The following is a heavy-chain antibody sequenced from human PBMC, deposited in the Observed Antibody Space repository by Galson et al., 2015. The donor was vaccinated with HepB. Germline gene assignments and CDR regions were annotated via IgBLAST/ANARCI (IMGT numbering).Heavy chain of an antibody. CDR2: ISRSGSSI. V-gene: IGHV3-48*02. CDR1: GFTFSSYS. J-gene: IGHJ6*02. D-gene: IGHD2-2*01. CDR3: ARELSPTMPSVVYYYYAMDV. Sequence: SLRLSCAASGFTFSSYSMNWVRQAPGKELEWVSYISRSGSSIYYGDSVKGRFTISRDNAKNSLYLQMNSLRDEDTAVYYCARELSPTMPSVVYYYYAMDVWGQGTTVTVSS.